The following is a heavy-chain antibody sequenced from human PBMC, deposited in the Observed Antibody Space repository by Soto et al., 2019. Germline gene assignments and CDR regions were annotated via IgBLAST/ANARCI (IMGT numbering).Heavy chain of an antibody. CDR2: ITEDGSGT. Sequence: GALRLSCATSGFTFSSYPIHWVRQAPGKGPVWVSRITEDGSGTTYADSVKGRFTVTRDNAKNTMYLQMSGLGAEDTAVYHCVRGTNGWRGMDYWGQGTLVTVSS. CDR3: VRGTNGWRGMDY. D-gene: IGHD2-8*01. CDR1: GFTFSSYP. J-gene: IGHJ4*02. V-gene: IGHV3-74*01.